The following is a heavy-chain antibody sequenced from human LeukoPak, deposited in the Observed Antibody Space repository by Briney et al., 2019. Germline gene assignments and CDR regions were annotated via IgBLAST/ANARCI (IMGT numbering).Heavy chain of an antibody. CDR2: INPSGGST. D-gene: IGHD6-13*01. CDR1: GGTFSSYA. CDR3: ARDSIRLGAAAAGTDFDY. J-gene: IGHJ4*02. Sequence: ASVKVSCKASGGTFSSYAISWVRQAPGQGLEWMGIINPSGGSTSYAQKFQGRVTMTRDTSTSTVYMELSSLRSEDTAVYYCARDSIRLGAAAAGTDFDYWGQGTLVTVSS. V-gene: IGHV1-46*01.